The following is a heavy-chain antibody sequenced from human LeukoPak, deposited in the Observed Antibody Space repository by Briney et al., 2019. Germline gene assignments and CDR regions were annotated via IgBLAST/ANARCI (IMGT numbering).Heavy chain of an antibody. J-gene: IGHJ4*02. CDR3: AKRAVVIRVILVGFHKEAYYFDS. D-gene: IGHD3-22*01. CDR2: ISGSGGGT. CDR1: GITLSNYG. Sequence: GGSLRLSCAVSGITLSNYGMSWVRQAPGKGLEWVAGISGSGGGTNYADSVKGRFTISRDNPKNTLYLQMNSLGAEDTAVYFCAKRAVVIRVILVGFHKEAYYFDSWGQGALVTVSS. V-gene: IGHV3-23*01.